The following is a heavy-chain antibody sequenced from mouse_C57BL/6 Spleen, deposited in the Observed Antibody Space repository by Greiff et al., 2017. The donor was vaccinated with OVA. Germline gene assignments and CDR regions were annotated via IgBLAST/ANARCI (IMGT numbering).Heavy chain of an antibody. D-gene: IGHD2-5*01. CDR1: GYTFTDYN. CDR2: INPNNGGT. J-gene: IGHJ3*01. Sequence: EVQLQESGPELVKPGASVKIPCKASGYTFTDYNMDWVKQSHGKSLEWIGDINPNNGGTIYNQKFKGKATLTVDKSSSPAYMELRSLTSEDTAVYYCAAYYSNPFAYWGQGTLVTVSA. CDR3: AAYYSNPFAY. V-gene: IGHV1-18*01.